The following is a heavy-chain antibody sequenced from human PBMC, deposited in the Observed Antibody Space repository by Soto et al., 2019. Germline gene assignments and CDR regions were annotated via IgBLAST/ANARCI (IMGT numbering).Heavy chain of an antibody. J-gene: IGHJ6*03. Sequence: SETLSLTCTVSGGSISSGGYYWSWIRQHPGKGLEWIGYIYYSGSTYYNPSLKSRVTISVDTSMNQFSLKLSSVTAADTAVYYCARRGGFWSRYYYYMDVWGKGTTVTVSS. CDR2: IYYSGST. CDR1: GGSISSGGYY. V-gene: IGHV4-31*03. D-gene: IGHD3-3*01. CDR3: ARRGGFWSRYYYYMDV.